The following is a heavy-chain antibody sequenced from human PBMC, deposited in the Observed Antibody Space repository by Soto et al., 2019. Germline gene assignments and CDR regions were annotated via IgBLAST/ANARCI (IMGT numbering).Heavy chain of an antibody. Sequence: ASVKVSCKASGYTFTSYGISWVRQATGQGLEWMGWISAYNGNTNYAKMLQGRVTMTTDTSTSTAYMERRSLRSDDTAVYYCARDPYYDILTGYGDAFDIWGQGTMVTVSS. CDR1: GYTFTSYG. J-gene: IGHJ3*02. CDR3: ARDPYYDILTGYGDAFDI. V-gene: IGHV1-18*01. D-gene: IGHD3-9*01. CDR2: ISAYNGNT.